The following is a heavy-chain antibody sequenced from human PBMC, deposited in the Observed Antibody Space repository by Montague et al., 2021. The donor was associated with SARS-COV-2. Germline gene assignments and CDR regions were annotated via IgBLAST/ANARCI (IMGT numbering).Heavy chain of an antibody. CDR1: GGSISTSPYF. V-gene: IGHV4-39*07. D-gene: IGHD6-19*01. CDR3: ARGNRIAVAGTDFDY. CDR2: IYYSGGT. Sequence: SETRSLTCTVSGGSISTSPYFWGWIRQPPGKGLEWIGSIYYSGGTYYNPSLKSRVAISIDTSENQFSLKLSSVTAADTAVYYCARGNRIAVAGTDFDYWGQGTLVTVSS. J-gene: IGHJ4*02.